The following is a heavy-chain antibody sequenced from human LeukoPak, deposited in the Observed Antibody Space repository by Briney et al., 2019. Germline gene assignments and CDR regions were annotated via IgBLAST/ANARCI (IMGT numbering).Heavy chain of an antibody. D-gene: IGHD3-22*01. CDR3: ARDRGYYDSSGYDD. J-gene: IGHJ4*02. V-gene: IGHV3-20*04. Sequence: TGVSLRLSCAASGFTFDDYGRSWVRQAPGKGLEWVTSINWNGGSIGYADSVKGRFTSSRDNAKNSLYLQTNSLRAEDTALYYCARDRGYYDSSGYDDWGQGTLVTVSS. CDR2: INWNGGSI. CDR1: GFTFDDYG.